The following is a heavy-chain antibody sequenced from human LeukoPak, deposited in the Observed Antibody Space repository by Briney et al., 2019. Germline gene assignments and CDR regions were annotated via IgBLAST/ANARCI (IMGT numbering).Heavy chain of an antibody. Sequence: SGGSLRLSCAASGFTFSSYSMNWVRQAPGKGLEWISYISSSSGNIYYAYSVKGRFTISRDNAENSLYLQMNSLRAGDTAVYYCAIAVADSFDYWGQGTLVTVSS. CDR2: ISSSSGNI. J-gene: IGHJ4*02. D-gene: IGHD6-19*01. V-gene: IGHV3-48*01. CDR1: GFTFSSYS. CDR3: AIAVADSFDY.